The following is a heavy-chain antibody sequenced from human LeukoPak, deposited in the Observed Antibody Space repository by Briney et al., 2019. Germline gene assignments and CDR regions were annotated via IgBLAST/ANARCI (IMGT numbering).Heavy chain of an antibody. CDR2: INHSGST. D-gene: IGHD2-2*01. Sequence: NASETLSLTCAVYGGSFSGYYWSWIRQPPGKGLEWIGEINHSGSTNYNPSLKSRVTISVDTSKNQFSLKLSSVAAADTAVYYCARGRYAAAAFDYWGQGTLVTVSS. V-gene: IGHV4-34*01. CDR3: ARGRYAAAAFDY. CDR1: GGSFSGYY. J-gene: IGHJ4*02.